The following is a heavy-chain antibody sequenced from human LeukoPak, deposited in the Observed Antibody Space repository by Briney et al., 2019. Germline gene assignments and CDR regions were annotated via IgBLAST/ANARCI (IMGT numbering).Heavy chain of an antibody. CDR3: ARGGPYYYDSSGPIDY. CDR2: IYYSGST. Sequence: QASETLSLTCTVSVGSISSYYWSWIRQPPGKGLEGIGYIYYSGSTNYNPSLKSRVTISVDTSKTQFSLKLSYVTAADTAVYYCARGGPYYYDSSGPIDYRGQGTLVTVYS. CDR1: VGSISSYY. J-gene: IGHJ4*02. D-gene: IGHD3-22*01. V-gene: IGHV4-59*01.